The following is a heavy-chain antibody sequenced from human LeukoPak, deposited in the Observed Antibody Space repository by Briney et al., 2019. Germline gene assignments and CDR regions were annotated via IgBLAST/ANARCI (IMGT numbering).Heavy chain of an antibody. V-gene: IGHV4-30-2*01. CDR3: ARGELGYCSGGSCAIDY. J-gene: IGHJ4*02. CDR2: IYHSGST. D-gene: IGHD2-15*01. Sequence: PSETLSLTCTVSGGSISSGGYYWSWIRQPPGKGLEWIGYIYHSGSTYYNPSLKSRVTISVDRSKNQFSLKLSSVTAADTAVYYCARGELGYCSGGSCAIDYWGQGTLVTVSS. CDR1: GGSISSGGYY.